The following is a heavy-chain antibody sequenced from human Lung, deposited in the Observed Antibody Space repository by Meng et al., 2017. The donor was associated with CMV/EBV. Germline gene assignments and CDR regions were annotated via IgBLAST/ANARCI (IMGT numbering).Heavy chain of an antibody. CDR3: AVYCGTTSCYDGYGMDV. D-gene: IGHD2-2*01. V-gene: IGHV1-69*10. J-gene: IGHJ6*02. CDR1: RNTFSSYT. Sequence: SVKVSCNASRNTFSSYTLTWVRQAPGQGLEWMGGIIPIFAIANYAQSFRGRVTITADTSTSTGYMELSGLRSEDTAVYYCAVYCGTTSCYDGYGMDVWGQGTTVXVSS. CDR2: IIPIFAIA.